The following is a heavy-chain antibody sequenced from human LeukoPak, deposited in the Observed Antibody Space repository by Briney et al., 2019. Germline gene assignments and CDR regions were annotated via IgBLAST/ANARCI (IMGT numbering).Heavy chain of an antibody. D-gene: IGHD3-10*01. V-gene: IGHV4-39*06. CDR2: IYYSGST. CDR3: ARESAPSRLLWFGELSDWFDP. CDR1: GGSISSSSYY. J-gene: IGHJ5*02. Sequence: PSETLSLTCTVSGGSISSSSYYWGWIRQPPGKGLEWIGSIYYSGSTYYNPSLKSRVTISVDTSKNQFPLKLSSVTAADTAVYYCARESAPSRLLWFGELSDWFDPWGQGTLVTVSS.